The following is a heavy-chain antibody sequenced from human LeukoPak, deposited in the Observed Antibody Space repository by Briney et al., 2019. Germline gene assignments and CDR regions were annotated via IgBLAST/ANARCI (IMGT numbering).Heavy chain of an antibody. V-gene: IGHV4-4*07. D-gene: IGHD3-10*01. CDR1: GGSISSYY. CDR2: IYTSGST. Sequence: SETLSLTCTVSGGSISSYYWSWIRQPAGKGLEWIGRIYTSGSTNYNPSLKSRVTISVDTSKNQFSLKLSSVTAADTAVYYCARETSAYGSASNDYWGQGTLVTVSS. CDR3: ARETSAYGSASNDY. J-gene: IGHJ4*02.